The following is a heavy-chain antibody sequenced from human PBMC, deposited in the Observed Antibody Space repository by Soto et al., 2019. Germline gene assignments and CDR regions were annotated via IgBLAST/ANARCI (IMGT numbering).Heavy chain of an antibody. CDR2: ISAYNGNT. Sequence: QVQLVQSGAEVKKPGASVKVSCKASGYTFTSYGISWVRQAPGQGLEWMGWISAYNGNTNYAQKLQGRVTMTTDTSTSTAYMELRSLRSDDTAVYYCARVMTLTKQVGGGYYYGMDVWGQGTTVTVSS. J-gene: IGHJ6*02. V-gene: IGHV1-18*01. CDR3: ARVMTLTKQVGGGYYYGMDV. D-gene: IGHD1-26*01. CDR1: GYTFTSYG.